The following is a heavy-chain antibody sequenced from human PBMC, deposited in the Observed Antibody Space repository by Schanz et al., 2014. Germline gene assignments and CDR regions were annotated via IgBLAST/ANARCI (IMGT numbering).Heavy chain of an antibody. CDR2: VFPNGIT. J-gene: IGHJ2*01. CDR3: ARDTTWRLDL. CDR1: GGSIRSGTYY. Sequence: QVQLQESGPGLVKPSQTLSLTCTVSGGSIRSGTYYWSWIRQPAGKALEWVGRVFPNGITNYNPSLKSRGPISLATSKNQFSRTLTPLTAADTAVYYCARDTTWRLDLWGRGTLVTVSS. D-gene: IGHD1-1*01. V-gene: IGHV4-61*02.